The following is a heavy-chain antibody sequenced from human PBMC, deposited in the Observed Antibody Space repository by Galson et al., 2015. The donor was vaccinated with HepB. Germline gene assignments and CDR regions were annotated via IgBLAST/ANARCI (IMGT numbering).Heavy chain of an antibody. D-gene: IGHD2-15*01. CDR2: ISSSSSYI. V-gene: IGHV3-21*01. J-gene: IGHJ4*02. CDR1: GFTFSSYS. CDR3: ASGIVVVVAATRVEDY. Sequence: SLRLSCAASGFTFSSYSMNWVRQAPGKGLEWVSSISSSSSYIYYADSVKGRFTISRDNAKNSLYLQMNSLRAEDTAVYYCASGIVVVVAATRVEDYWGQGTLVTVSS.